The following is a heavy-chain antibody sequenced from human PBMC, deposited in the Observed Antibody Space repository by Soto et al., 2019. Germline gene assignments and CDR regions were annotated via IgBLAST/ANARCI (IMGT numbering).Heavy chain of an antibody. J-gene: IGHJ6*02. CDR2: ISSSGSYI. V-gene: IGHV3-21*01. D-gene: IGHD1-1*01. Sequence: SGGSLRLSCAASGFTFSTYGMNWVRQAPGKGLEWVSSISSSGSYIYYADSVKGRFTISRYNAKNSLYLQMNSLRAEDTAVYYCERVQTTRRWVDGMDVWGQGTTVTVYS. CDR3: ERVQTTRRWVDGMDV. CDR1: GFTFSTYG.